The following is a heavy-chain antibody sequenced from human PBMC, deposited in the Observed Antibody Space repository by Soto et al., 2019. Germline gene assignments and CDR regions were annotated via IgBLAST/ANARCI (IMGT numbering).Heavy chain of an antibody. Sequence: QVQLVQSGAEVKKPGSSVKVSCKASGATFSSYTISWVRQAPGQGLEWMGRIIPILGIANYAQKFQGRVTITADKSTSTAYMELSSLRSEDTAVYYCARGGIAARLFEFDYYYYYMDVWGKGTTVTVSS. D-gene: IGHD6-6*01. CDR1: GATFSSYT. V-gene: IGHV1-69*02. CDR3: ARGGIAARLFEFDYYYYYMDV. CDR2: IIPILGIA. J-gene: IGHJ6*03.